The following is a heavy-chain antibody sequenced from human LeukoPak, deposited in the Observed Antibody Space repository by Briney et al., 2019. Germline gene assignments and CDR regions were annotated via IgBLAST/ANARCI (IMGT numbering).Heavy chain of an antibody. J-gene: IGHJ4*02. Sequence: GGSLRLSCAASGFTFSSYGMHWVRQAPGKGLEWVAVISYDGSNKYYADSVKGRFTISRDNSKNTLYLQMNSLRAEDTAVYYCARDNCSSTSCVDYWGQGTLVTVSS. CDR2: ISYDGSNK. V-gene: IGHV3-30*03. D-gene: IGHD2-2*01. CDR1: GFTFSSYG. CDR3: ARDNCSSTSCVDY.